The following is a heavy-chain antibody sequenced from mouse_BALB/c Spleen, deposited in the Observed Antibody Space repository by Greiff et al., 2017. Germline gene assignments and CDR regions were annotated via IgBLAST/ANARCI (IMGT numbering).Heavy chain of an antibody. V-gene: IGHV5-4*02. CDR2: ISDGGSYT. CDR1: GFTFSDYY. CDR3: ARDEEDD. Sequence: EVKLVESGGGLVKPGGSLKLSCAASGFTFSDYYMYWVRQTPEKRLEWVATISDGGSYTYYPDSVKGRFTISRDNAKNNLYLQMSSLKSEDTAMFYCARDEEDDWGQGTSVTVSS. J-gene: IGHJ4*01.